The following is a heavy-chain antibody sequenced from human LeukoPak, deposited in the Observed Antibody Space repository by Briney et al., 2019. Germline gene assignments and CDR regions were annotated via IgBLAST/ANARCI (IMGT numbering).Heavy chain of an antibody. CDR2: ISYDGSNK. J-gene: IGHJ3*02. V-gene: IGHV3-30*18. CDR3: AKALVGDYMCRAFDI. CDR1: GFTFSSYG. D-gene: IGHD4-17*01. Sequence: GGSLRLSCAASGFTFSSYGMHWVRQAPGKGLEWVAVISYDGSNKYYADSVKGRFTISRDNSKNTLYLQMNGLRAEDTAVYYCAKALVGDYMCRAFDIWGQGTMVTVSS.